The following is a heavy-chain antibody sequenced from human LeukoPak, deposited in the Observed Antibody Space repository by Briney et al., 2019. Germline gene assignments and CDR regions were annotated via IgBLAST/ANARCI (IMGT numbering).Heavy chain of an antibody. CDR2: ISASGDSA. V-gene: IGHV3-23*01. CDR1: AFTFTTCA. D-gene: IGHD5-18*01. CDR3: AKTRASSFGNQDFDY. Sequence: GGSLRLSCAASAFTFTTCAMSRVRQAPGKGLEWVSTISASGDSAYSADSVKGRFTISRDNSKNTLYLQMNSLRAEDTAVYYCAKTRASSFGNQDFDYWGQGALVTVSS. J-gene: IGHJ4*02.